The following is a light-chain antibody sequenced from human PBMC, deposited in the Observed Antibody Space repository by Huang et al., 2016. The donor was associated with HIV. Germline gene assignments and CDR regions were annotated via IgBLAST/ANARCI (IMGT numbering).Light chain of an antibody. Sequence: DIQMTQSPSSLSASVGDRVPITCRASQDISNSLVWFQQKPGKAPKLLLYAASRLESGVPSRFSGSGSGMDYTLTINSLQPEDFATYNCQQYYSTPLTFGGGTKVEIK. J-gene: IGKJ4*01. CDR3: QQYYSTPLT. V-gene: IGKV1-NL1*01. CDR1: QDISNS. CDR2: AAS.